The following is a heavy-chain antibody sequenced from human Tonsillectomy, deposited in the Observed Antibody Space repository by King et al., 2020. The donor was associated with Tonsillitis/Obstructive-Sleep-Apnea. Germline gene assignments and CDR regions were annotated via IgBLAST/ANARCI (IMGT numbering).Heavy chain of an antibody. V-gene: IGHV3-7*03. J-gene: IGHJ6*02. CDR3: AREGSNYVRGMDV. CDR1: GFTFSSYW. Sequence: VQLVESGGGLVQPGGSLRLSCAASGFTFSSYWMSWVRQAPGKGLEWVANIKQDGSEKYYVDSVKGRFTISRDYAKNSLYLQMNSLRAEDTAVYYCAREGSNYVRGMDVWGQGTTVTVSS. CDR2: IKQDGSEK. D-gene: IGHD4-11*01.